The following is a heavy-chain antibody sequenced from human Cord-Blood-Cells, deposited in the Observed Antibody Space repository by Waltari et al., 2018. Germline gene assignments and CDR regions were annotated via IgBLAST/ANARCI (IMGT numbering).Heavy chain of an antibody. V-gene: IGHV1-2*06. J-gene: IGHJ1*01. CDR1: GYTFTGYY. CDR3: ARSYGAAGTCFQH. D-gene: IGHD6-13*01. Sequence: QVQLVQSGAEVKKPGASVKVPCKASGYTFTGYYMHWVRQAPGQGLEWKGRINPNSGGTNYAQKFQGRVTMTRDTSSSTAYMELSRLRSDDTAVYYCARSYGAAGTCFQHWGQGTLVTVSS. CDR2: INPNSGGT.